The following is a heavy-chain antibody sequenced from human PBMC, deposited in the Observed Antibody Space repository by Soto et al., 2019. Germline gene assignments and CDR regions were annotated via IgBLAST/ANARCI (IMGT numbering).Heavy chain of an antibody. Sequence: QVQLVESGGGVVQPGRSLRLSCAASGFTFSSYSMHWVRQAPGKGLEWVAVISYDGSNKYYADSVKGRFTISRDNSKNTLYLQMNSLRAEDTAVYYCAKDNLLGGRYYYYMDVWGKGTTVTVSS. CDR1: GFTFSSYS. V-gene: IGHV3-30*18. CDR3: AKDNLLGGRYYYYMDV. CDR2: ISYDGSNK. D-gene: IGHD6-25*01. J-gene: IGHJ6*03.